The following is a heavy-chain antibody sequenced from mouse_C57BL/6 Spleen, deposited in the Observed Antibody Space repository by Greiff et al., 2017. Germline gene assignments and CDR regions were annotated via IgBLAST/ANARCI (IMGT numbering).Heavy chain of an antibody. V-gene: IGHV1-80*01. D-gene: IGHD1-1*01. CDR3: ARITTVVATGGFDY. J-gene: IGHJ2*01. CDR1: GYAFSSSW. CDR2: IYPGDGDT. Sequence: VQLQQSGAELVKPGASVKISCKASGYAFSSSWMNWVKQRPGKGLEWIGQIYPGDGDTNYNGKFKGKATLTADKSSSTAYMQLSSLTSEDSAVYFCARITTVVATGGFDYWGQGTTLTVSS.